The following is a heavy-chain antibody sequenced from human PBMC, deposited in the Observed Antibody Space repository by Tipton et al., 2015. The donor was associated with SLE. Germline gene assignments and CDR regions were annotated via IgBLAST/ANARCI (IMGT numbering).Heavy chain of an antibody. D-gene: IGHD3-3*01. V-gene: IGHV4-59*01. Sequence: TLSLTCTVSGGSISSYYWSWIRQSPGKGLEWIGYIYYSGSTNYNPSLKSRVTISVDTSKNQFSLKLSSVTAADTAVYYCARGGLIFGVVNPMDVWGKGTTVTVSS. J-gene: IGHJ6*03. CDR1: GGSISSYY. CDR3: ARGGLIFGVVNPMDV. CDR2: IYYSGST.